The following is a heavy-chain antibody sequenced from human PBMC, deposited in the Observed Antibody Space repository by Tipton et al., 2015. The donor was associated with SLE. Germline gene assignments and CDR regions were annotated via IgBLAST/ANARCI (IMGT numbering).Heavy chain of an antibody. Sequence: TLSLTCTVSNGSINYYHWSWIRQPPGKGLEWIGWIYSSGTTSHNPSLKSRVTLSVDTSKNQFSLRLSSVTAADTAVYYCARHSDTSGYYHYGMDVWGQGTTVTVSS. D-gene: IGHD3-22*01. V-gene: IGHV4-59*08. J-gene: IGHJ6*02. CDR1: NGSINYYH. CDR2: IYSSGTT. CDR3: ARHSDTSGYYHYGMDV.